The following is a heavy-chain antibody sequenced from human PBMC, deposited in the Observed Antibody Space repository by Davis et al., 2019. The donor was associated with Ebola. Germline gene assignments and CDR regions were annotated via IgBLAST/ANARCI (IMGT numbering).Heavy chain of an antibody. CDR1: GFPFSSYA. CDR2: TSHDGSTT. J-gene: IGHJ4*02. Sequence: PGGSLRLSCAASGFPFSSYAMHWVRQAPGKGLEWVAVTSHDGSTTYYEDSVKGRFTISRDNSKNTLYLQLNRLGSEDTAVYYCDRAVPGKEDLDYWGQGTLVTVSS. CDR3: DRAVPGKEDLDY. D-gene: IGHD6-19*01. V-gene: IGHV3-30-3*01.